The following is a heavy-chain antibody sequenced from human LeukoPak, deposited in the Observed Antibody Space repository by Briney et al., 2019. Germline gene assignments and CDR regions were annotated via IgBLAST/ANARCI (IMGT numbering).Heavy chain of an antibody. CDR1: GFTFDDYA. Sequence: GRSLRLSCAASGFTFDDYAMHWVRQAPGKGLEWVSDISWNSNSIGYADSVKGRFTISRDNAKNSLYLQMNSLRAEDTALYYCAKDHGLLTGTGTFDYWXXGTXXXVSX. V-gene: IGHV3-9*01. D-gene: IGHD1-14*01. J-gene: IGHJ4*01. CDR2: ISWNSNSI. CDR3: AKDHGLLTGTGTFDY.